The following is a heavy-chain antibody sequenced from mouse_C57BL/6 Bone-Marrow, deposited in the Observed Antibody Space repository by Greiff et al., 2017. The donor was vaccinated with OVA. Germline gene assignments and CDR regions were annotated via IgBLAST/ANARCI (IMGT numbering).Heavy chain of an antibody. V-gene: IGHV5-17*01. CDR2: ISSGSSTI. CDR1: GFTFSDYG. Sequence: EVKLMESGGGLVKPGGSLKLSCAASGFTFSDYGMHWVRQAPEQGLEWVAYISSGSSTIYYADKVKGRFTISRDNAKNTLFLQMTRLRSEDTAMYYGARGVDYWGQGTTLTVSS. CDR3: ARGVDY. J-gene: IGHJ2*01.